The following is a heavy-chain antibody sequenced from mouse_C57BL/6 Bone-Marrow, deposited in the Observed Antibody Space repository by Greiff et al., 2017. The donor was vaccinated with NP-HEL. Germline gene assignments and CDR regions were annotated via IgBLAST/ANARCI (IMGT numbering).Heavy chain of an antibody. CDR2: ISYDGSN. D-gene: IGHD2-4*01. CDR3: ARGYDYDGWYFDV. J-gene: IGHJ1*03. Sequence: EVHLVESGPGLVKPSQSLSLTCSVTGYSITSGYYWNWIRQFPGNKLEWMGYISYDGSNNYNPSLKNRISITRDTSKNQFFLKLNSVTTEDTATYYCARGYDYDGWYFDVWGTGTTVTVSS. CDR1: GYSITSGYY. V-gene: IGHV3-6*01.